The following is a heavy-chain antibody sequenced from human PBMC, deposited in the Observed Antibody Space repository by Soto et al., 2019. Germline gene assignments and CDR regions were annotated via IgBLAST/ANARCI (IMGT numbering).Heavy chain of an antibody. D-gene: IGHD3-16*02. Sequence: PSETLSLTCGVYGGSFRNYYWIWVRQPPGKGLEWIGEVNHSGEATYNPSLQSRVSISLDTSNNHFSLKMTSVTAADTAIYYCARGRSFRLVGVPLDSWGQGTLVTVSS. J-gene: IGHJ4*02. V-gene: IGHV4-34*01. CDR1: GGSFRNYY. CDR2: VNHSGEA. CDR3: ARGRSFRLVGVPLDS.